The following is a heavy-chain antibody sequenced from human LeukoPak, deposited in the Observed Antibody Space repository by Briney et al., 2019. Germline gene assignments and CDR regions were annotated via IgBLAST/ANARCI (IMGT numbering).Heavy chain of an antibody. Sequence: GGSLRLSCAASGFTVSSNYMSWVRQAPGKGLEWVSVIYSGGSTYYADSVKGRFTISRDNSKNTLYLQMNSLRAEDTAVYYCARVNFSYYYGSGSRYYFDYWGQGTLVTVSS. J-gene: IGHJ4*02. CDR3: ARVNFSYYYGSGSRYYFDY. D-gene: IGHD3-10*01. CDR2: IYSGGST. V-gene: IGHV3-53*01. CDR1: GFTVSSNY.